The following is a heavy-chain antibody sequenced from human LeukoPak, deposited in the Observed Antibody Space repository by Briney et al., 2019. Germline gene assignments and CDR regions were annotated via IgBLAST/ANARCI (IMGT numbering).Heavy chain of an antibody. Sequence: ESGPTLVNPTQTLTLTCTFSGFSLSTSGMCVSWIRQPPGKALEWLARIDWDDDKYYSTSLKTRLTISKDTSKNQVVLTMTNMDPVDTATYYCARAHRVVPAARGRDHYYYYYMDVWGKGTTVTVSS. CDR3: ARAHRVVPAARGRDHYYYYYMDV. V-gene: IGHV2-70*11. D-gene: IGHD2-2*01. CDR2: IDWDDDK. J-gene: IGHJ6*03. CDR1: GFSLSTSGMC.